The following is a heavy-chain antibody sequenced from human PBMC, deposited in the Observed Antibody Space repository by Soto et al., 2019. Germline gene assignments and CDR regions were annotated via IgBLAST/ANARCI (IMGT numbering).Heavy chain of an antibody. CDR3: ARALTYYYDSSGYNNWFDP. CDR2: INAGNGNT. D-gene: IGHD3-22*01. CDR1: GYTFTSYA. Sequence: GASVRVSCKASGYTFTSYAMHWVRQAPGQRLEWMGWINAGNGNTKYSQKFQGRVTITADKSTSTAYMELSSLRSEDTAVYYCARALTYYYDSSGYNNWFDPWGQGTLVTVSS. V-gene: IGHV1-3*01. J-gene: IGHJ5*02.